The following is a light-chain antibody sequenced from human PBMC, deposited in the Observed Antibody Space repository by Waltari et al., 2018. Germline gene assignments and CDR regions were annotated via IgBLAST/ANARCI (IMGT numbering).Light chain of an antibody. V-gene: IGKV3-15*01. CDR1: QSINSN. CDR3: QQYNNGPPET. J-gene: IGKJ1*01. CDR2: EAS. Sequence: IVMTQSPATLSVSPGEGPTLSCRASQSINSNVAWYQQKPGQAPRLLIYEASTRATGVPARFSGIGSGTEFTLTISSLQSEDSATYYCQQYNNGPPETFGQGTKVEIK.